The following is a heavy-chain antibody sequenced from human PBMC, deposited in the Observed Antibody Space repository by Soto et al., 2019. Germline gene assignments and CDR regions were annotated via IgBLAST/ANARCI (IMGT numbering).Heavy chain of an antibody. J-gene: IGHJ3*02. Sequence: ASVKVSCKASGYTFTSYYMHWVRQAPGQGLEWMGIINPSGGSTSYAQKFQGRVTMTRDTSTSTVHMELSSLRSEDTAVYYCARLGDYYDSSGPRDDAFDIWGQGTMVTVS. CDR1: GYTFTSYY. CDR2: INPSGGST. V-gene: IGHV1-46*01. CDR3: ARLGDYYDSSGPRDDAFDI. D-gene: IGHD3-22*01.